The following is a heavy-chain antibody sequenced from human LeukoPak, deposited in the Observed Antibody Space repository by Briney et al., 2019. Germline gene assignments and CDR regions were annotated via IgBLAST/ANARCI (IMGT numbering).Heavy chain of an antibody. Sequence: GASVKVSCKASGYAFTSYAMNWVRQAPGQGLEWMGWINTKTGTPSYTRGFTERFVFSLDTSVSTAYLQINHLNTEDTAVFYCTLGADHWGQGSLVVVSS. CDR1: GYAFTSYA. D-gene: IGHD1-26*01. CDR2: INTKTGTP. J-gene: IGHJ4*02. CDR3: TLGADH. V-gene: IGHV7-4-1*02.